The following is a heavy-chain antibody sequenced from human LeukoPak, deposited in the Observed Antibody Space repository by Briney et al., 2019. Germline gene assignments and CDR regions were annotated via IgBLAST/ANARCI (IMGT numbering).Heavy chain of an antibody. Sequence: PSETLSLTCTVPGGSISSNSWSWIRQPPGEGLEWIGYISYTGSTNYNPSLKSRVTISVDTSKNQFSLKLTSVTAADTAVYYCATVDTTMGKDCWGQGTLVTVSS. CDR3: ATVDTTMGKDC. D-gene: IGHD5-18*01. CDR1: GGSISSNS. V-gene: IGHV4-59*08. CDR2: ISYTGST. J-gene: IGHJ4*02.